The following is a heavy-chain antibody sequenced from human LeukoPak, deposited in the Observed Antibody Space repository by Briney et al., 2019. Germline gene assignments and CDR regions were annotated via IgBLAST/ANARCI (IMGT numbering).Heavy chain of an antibody. Sequence: TSETLSLTCTVSGGSISSYYWSWIRQPPGKGLEWIGYIYYSGSTNYNPSLKSRVTISVDTSKNQFSLKLSSVTAADTAVYYCARGEVVPAAPPIYWGQGTLVTVSS. CDR3: ARGEVVPAAPPIY. V-gene: IGHV4-59*01. D-gene: IGHD2-2*01. CDR1: GGSISSYY. CDR2: IYYSGST. J-gene: IGHJ4*02.